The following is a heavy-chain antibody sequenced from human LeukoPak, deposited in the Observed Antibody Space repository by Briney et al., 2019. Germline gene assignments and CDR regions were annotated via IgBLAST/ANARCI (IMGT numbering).Heavy chain of an antibody. CDR3: VRGPHYGAYTDFIDC. V-gene: IGHV3-48*03. J-gene: IGHJ4*01. CDR2: ISSSGSTI. Sequence: GGSLRLSCAASGFTFSSYEMNWVRQAPGKGLEWVSYISSSGSTIYYADSVKGRFIISRGNAKNSLYLQMNSLRVEDTALYYCVRGPHYGAYTDFIDCWGRGILVTVSS. D-gene: IGHD4-17*01. CDR1: GFTFSSYE.